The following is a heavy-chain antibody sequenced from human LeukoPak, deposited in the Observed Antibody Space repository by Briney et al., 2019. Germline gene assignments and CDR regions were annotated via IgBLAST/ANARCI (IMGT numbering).Heavy chain of an antibody. J-gene: IGHJ5*02. Sequence: SETLSLTCTVSGGSISSGGYYWSWIRQHPGKGLEWIGYIYYSGSTYYNPSLKSRVTISVDTSKNQFSLKLSSVTAADTAVYYCARHEVYGSLNWFDPWGQGTLVTVSS. CDR3: ARHEVYGSLNWFDP. CDR2: IYYSGST. V-gene: IGHV4-31*03. CDR1: GGSISSGGYY. D-gene: IGHD1-26*01.